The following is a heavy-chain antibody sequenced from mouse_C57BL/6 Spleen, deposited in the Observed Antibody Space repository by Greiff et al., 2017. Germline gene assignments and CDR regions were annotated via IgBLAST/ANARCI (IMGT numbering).Heavy chain of an antibody. CDR2: IWSGGST. D-gene: IGHD2-4*01. V-gene: IGHV2-2*01. Sequence: VQRVESGPGLVQPSQSLSITCTVSGFSLTSYGVHWVRQSPGKGLEWLGVIWSGGSTDYNAAFISRLSISKDNSKSQVFFKMNSLQADDTAIYYCARGPYDYDVGFAYWGQGTLVTVSA. J-gene: IGHJ3*01. CDR3: ARGPYDYDVGFAY. CDR1: GFSLTSYG.